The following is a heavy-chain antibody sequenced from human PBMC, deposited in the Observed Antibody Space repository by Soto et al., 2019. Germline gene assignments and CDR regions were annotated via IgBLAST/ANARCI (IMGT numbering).Heavy chain of an antibody. Sequence: QITLKESGPPLVKPTQTLTLTCSLSGFSVSSNGARVGWIRQPPGKALEWLELIYWDDDKKYNPSLKSRLTITKDTSENQVVLTVTDVDPADTATYYCVHGTLGSYGHVYFDSWGQGTMVTVSS. CDR2: IYWDDDK. V-gene: IGHV2-5*02. D-gene: IGHD5-18*01. J-gene: IGHJ4*02. CDR1: GFSVSSNGAR. CDR3: VHGTLGSYGHVYFDS.